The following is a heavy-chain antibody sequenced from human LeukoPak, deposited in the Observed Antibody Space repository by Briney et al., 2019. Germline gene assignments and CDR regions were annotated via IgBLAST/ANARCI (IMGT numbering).Heavy chain of an antibody. Sequence: GGSLRLSCAASGFTFSSYAMSWVRQAPGKGLEWVSAISSSSGNTYYADSVKGRFTISRDNAKNSLYLQMNSLRAEDTAVYYCAELGITMIGGVWGKGTTVTISS. J-gene: IGHJ6*04. CDR2: ISSSSGNT. CDR3: AELGITMIGGV. V-gene: IGHV3-23*01. CDR1: GFTFSSYA. D-gene: IGHD3-10*02.